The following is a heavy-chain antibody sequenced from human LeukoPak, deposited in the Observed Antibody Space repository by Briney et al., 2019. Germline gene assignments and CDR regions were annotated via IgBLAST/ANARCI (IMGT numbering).Heavy chain of an antibody. D-gene: IGHD1-26*01. J-gene: IGHJ4*02. V-gene: IGHV4-59*01. CDR3: SRDWGIGGATPYFDY. Sequence: SETLSLTCTVSGGSISSYYWSWIRQPPGRGLEWIGYIYYSGSTNYNPSLKSRVTISVDTSKNQFSLKLSSVTAADTAAYYCSRDWGIGGATPYFDYWGQGILVTVSS. CDR2: IYYSGST. CDR1: GGSISSYY.